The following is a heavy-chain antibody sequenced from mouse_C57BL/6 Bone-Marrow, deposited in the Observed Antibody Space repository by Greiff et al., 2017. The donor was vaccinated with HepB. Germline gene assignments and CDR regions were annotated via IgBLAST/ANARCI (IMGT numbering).Heavy chain of an antibody. V-gene: IGHV5-6*01. Sequence: VQLKESGGDLVKPGGSLKLSCAASGFTFSSYGMSWVRQTPDKRLEWVATISSGGSYTYYPDSVKGRFTISRDNAKNTLYLQMSSLKSEDTAMYYCARTYDYWGQGTTLTVSS. CDR1: GFTFSSYG. CDR3: ARTYDY. D-gene: IGHD5-1*01. CDR2: ISSGGSYT. J-gene: IGHJ2*01.